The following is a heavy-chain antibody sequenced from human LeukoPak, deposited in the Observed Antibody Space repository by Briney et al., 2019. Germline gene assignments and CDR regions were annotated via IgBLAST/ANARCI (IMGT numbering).Heavy chain of an antibody. CDR3: ARDLSLYQLRYNWFDA. CDR2: IYHSGST. CDR1: GYSISSGYY. Sequence: SETLSLTCTVSGYSISSGYYWGWIRQPAGKGLEWIGSIYHSGSTYYNPSLKSRVTISVDTSKNQFSLKLSSVTAADTAVYYCARDLSLYQLRYNWFDAWGQRTLVTVSS. J-gene: IGHJ5*02. V-gene: IGHV4-38-2*02. D-gene: IGHD2-2*01.